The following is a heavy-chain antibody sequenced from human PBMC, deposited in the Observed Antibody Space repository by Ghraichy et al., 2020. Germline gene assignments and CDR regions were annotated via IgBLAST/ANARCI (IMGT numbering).Heavy chain of an antibody. CDR1: GFTFSSYA. CDR3: AKDGHDYGDYAIWFDP. Sequence: GESLNISCAASGFTFSSYAMSWVRQAPGKGLEWVSAISGSGGSTYYADSVKGRFTISRDNSKNTLYLQMNSLRAEDTAVYYCAKDGHDYGDYAIWFDPWGQGTLVTVSS. V-gene: IGHV3-23*01. CDR2: ISGSGGST. J-gene: IGHJ5*02. D-gene: IGHD4-17*01.